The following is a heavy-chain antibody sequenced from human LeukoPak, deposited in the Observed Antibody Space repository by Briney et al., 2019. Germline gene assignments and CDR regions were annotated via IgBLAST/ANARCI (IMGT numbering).Heavy chain of an antibody. V-gene: IGHV1-46*01. CDR3: ARGSITIFGVGSFDY. CDR1: GYTFTSYY. J-gene: IGHJ4*02. CDR2: INPSGGST. Sequence: ASVKVSCKASGYTFTSYYMHWVRQAPGQGLEWMGIINPSGGSTSYAQKFQGRVTMTRDMSTSTVYMELSSLRSEDTAVYYCARGSITIFGVGSFDYWGQGTLVTVSS. D-gene: IGHD3-3*01.